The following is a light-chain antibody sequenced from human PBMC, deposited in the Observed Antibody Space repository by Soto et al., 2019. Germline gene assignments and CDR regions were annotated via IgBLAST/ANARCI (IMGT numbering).Light chain of an antibody. CDR1: QSVSSSY. V-gene: IGKV3-20*01. J-gene: IGKJ4*01. Sequence: EIVLTQSPCTLSLSPGERATLSCRASQSVSSSYLAWYQQKPGQAPRLLIYGASSRATGIPDRFSGSGSGTDFTLTISRLEPEDFAVYYCQQYVSAPRTFGGGTKVDIK. CDR3: QQYVSAPRT. CDR2: GAS.